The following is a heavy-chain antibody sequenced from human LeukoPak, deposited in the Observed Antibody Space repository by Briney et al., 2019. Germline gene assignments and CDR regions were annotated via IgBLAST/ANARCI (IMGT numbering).Heavy chain of an antibody. V-gene: IGHV4-59*01. CDR2: THYSGST. D-gene: IGHD6-13*01. J-gene: IGHJ4*02. CDR1: GGSFSGYY. CDR3: ARGAAGTGAADY. Sequence: PSETLSLTCAVSGGSFSGYYWSWIRQPPEKGLEWIGYTHYSGSTKYNPSLKSRLTMSLDTSKNQFSLRLSSVTAADTAVYFCARGAAGTGAADYWGQGTLVTVSS.